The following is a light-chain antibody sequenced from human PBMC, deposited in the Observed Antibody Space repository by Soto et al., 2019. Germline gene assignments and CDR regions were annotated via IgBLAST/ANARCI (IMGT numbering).Light chain of an antibody. J-gene: IGKJ1*01. CDR1: QSISSW. V-gene: IGKV1-5*01. CDR2: DAS. Sequence: DIQMTQSPSTLSASVGDRVTITCRASQSISSWLAWYQQKPVKAPKLLIYDASSLESGVPSRFSGSGSGTEFTLTISSLQPDDFATYYCQQYNSYSQTFGQGTKVEIK. CDR3: QQYNSYSQT.